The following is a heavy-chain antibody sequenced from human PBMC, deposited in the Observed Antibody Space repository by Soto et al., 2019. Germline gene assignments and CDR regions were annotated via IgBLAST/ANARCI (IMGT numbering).Heavy chain of an antibody. CDR1: GGTFSSYT. CDR2: IIPILGIA. Sequence: SVKVSCKASGGTFSSYTISWVRQAPGQGLEWMGRIIPILGIANYAQKFQGRVTITADTSISTAYMELSSLRSEDTAVYYCARGKFLEWLLSLYYYYYMDVWGKGTTVTVSS. D-gene: IGHD3-3*01. J-gene: IGHJ6*03. V-gene: IGHV1-69*02. CDR3: ARGKFLEWLLSLYYYYYMDV.